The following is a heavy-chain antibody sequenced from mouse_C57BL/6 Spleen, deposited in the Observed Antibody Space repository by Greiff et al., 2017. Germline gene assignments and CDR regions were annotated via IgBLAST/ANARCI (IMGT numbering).Heavy chain of an antibody. CDR2: IDPSDSYT. Sequence: QVQLQQPGAELVKPGASVKLSCKASGYTFTSYWMQWVKQRPGQGLEWIGEIDPSDSYTNYNQKFKGKATFTVDTSSSTAYMQLSSLTSEDSAVYYCARRYFDVWGTGTTVTVSS. CDR3: ARRYFDV. J-gene: IGHJ1*03. CDR1: GYTFTSYW. V-gene: IGHV1-50*01.